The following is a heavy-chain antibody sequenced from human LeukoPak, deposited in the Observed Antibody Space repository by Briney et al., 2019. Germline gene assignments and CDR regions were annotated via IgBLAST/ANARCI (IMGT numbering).Heavy chain of an antibody. CDR3: AKRHSYGYGLDYFDY. V-gene: IGHV3-48*01. CDR2: ISSSSSTI. CDR1: GFTFSGFS. J-gene: IGHJ4*02. D-gene: IGHD5-18*01. Sequence: PGGSLRLSCAASGFTFSGFSMDWVRQAPGKGLEWISYISSSSSTIYYADSVKGRFTISRDNSKNTLYLQMNSLRAEDTAVYYCAKRHSYGYGLDYFDYWGQGTLVTVSS.